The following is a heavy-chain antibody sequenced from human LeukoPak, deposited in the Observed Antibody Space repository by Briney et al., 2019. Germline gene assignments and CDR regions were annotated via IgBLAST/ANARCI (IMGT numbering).Heavy chain of an antibody. V-gene: IGHV3-7*01. CDR2: IKQDGSEK. J-gene: IGHJ3*02. CDR3: ARDSHDAFDI. CDR1: GFTFSNYW. Sequence: GGSLRLSCAASGFTFSNYWMNWVRQAPGKGLEWVANIKQDGSEKYYLDSVKGRFTISRDNAKNSLYLQMNSLRAEDTAVYYCARDSHDAFDIWGQGTMVTVSS.